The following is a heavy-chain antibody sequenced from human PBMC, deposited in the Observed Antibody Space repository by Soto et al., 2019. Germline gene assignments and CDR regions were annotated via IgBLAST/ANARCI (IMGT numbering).Heavy chain of an antibody. D-gene: IGHD5-18*01. Sequence: DVQLLESGGGLVQPGGSLRLSCAASGFSFSSYSMSWVRQAPGKGLEWVSGTSGPGYSTYYVDSVKGRFTISRDNSQNTLYLEMNSLRAEDTAVYYCAKSWGDTWEQSAFNIWGQGTMVTVSS. CDR1: GFSFSSYS. J-gene: IGHJ3*02. CDR2: TSGPGYST. V-gene: IGHV3-23*01. CDR3: AKSWGDTWEQSAFNI.